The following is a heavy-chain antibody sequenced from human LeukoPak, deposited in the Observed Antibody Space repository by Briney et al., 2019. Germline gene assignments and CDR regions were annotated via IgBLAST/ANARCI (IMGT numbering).Heavy chain of an antibody. Sequence: SETLSLTCTVSGGSISSYYWSWIRQPPGKGQEWIGYIYYSGSTNYNLSLKSRVTISVDTSKNQFSLKLSSVTAADTAVYYCARGQWLSFFDPWGQGTLVTVSS. CDR1: GGSISSYY. D-gene: IGHD6-19*01. V-gene: IGHV4-59*01. J-gene: IGHJ5*02. CDR2: IYYSGST. CDR3: ARGQWLSFFDP.